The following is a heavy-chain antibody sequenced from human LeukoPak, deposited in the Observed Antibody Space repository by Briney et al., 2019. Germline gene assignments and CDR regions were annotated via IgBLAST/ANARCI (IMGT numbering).Heavy chain of an antibody. J-gene: IGHJ4*02. CDR3: ARGGRYAPFDY. D-gene: IGHD3-16*01. CDR1: RFTFSSND. V-gene: IGHV3-13*04. Sequence: LSGGSLRLSCAASRFTFSSNDMHWVRQATGKGPEWVSGIGFGGDTYYSGSVKGRFTISRDNAKNSLYLQMNSLRAGDTAVYYCARGGRYAPFDYWGQGTLVTVSS. CDR2: IGFGGDT.